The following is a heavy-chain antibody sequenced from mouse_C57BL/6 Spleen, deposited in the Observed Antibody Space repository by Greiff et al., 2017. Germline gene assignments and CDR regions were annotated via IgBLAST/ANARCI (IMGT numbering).Heavy chain of an antibody. CDR1: GYTFTNYW. CDR2: IYPGGGYT. CDR3: ARGRVLDY. D-gene: IGHD3-1*01. Sequence: VQLKESGAELVRPGTSVKMSCKASGYTFTNYWIGWAKQRPGHGLEWIGDIYPGGGYTNYNEKFKGKATLTADKSSSTAYMQFSSLTSEDSAIYYCARGRVLDYWGQGTTLTVSS. V-gene: IGHV1-63*01. J-gene: IGHJ2*01.